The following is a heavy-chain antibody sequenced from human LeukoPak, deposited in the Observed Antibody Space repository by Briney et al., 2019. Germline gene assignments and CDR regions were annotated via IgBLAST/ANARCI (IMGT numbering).Heavy chain of an antibody. Sequence: GGSLRLSCAASGFTFSSYGMHWVRQAPGKGLEWVAVIWYDGSNKYYADSVKGRFTISRDSSKNTLYLQMNSLRAEDTAVYYCARVGGYSSSSFLDYWGQGTLVTVSS. J-gene: IGHJ4*02. V-gene: IGHV3-33*01. CDR1: GFTFSSYG. CDR3: ARVGGYSSSSFLDY. CDR2: IWYDGSNK. D-gene: IGHD6-6*01.